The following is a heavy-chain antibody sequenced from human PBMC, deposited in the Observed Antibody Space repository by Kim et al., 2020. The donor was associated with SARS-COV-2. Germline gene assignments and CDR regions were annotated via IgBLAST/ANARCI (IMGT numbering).Heavy chain of an antibody. CDR2: ISWNSGSI. J-gene: IGHJ4*01. V-gene: IGHV3-9*01. Sequence: GGSLRLSCAASGFTFDDYAMHWVRQAPGKGLEWVSGISWNSGSIGYADSVKGRFTISRDNAKNSLYLQMNSLRAEDTALYYCAKDPGGNYYGSEYYFDY. CDR1: GFTFDDYA. D-gene: IGHD3-10*01. CDR3: AKDPGGNYYGSEYYFDY.